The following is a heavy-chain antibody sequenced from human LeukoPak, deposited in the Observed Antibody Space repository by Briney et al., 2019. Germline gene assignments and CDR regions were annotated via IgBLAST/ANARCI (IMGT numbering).Heavy chain of an antibody. CDR3: ARHAFIAAAGTFDY. D-gene: IGHD6-13*01. J-gene: IGHJ4*02. CDR1: GGSISSYY. Sequence: SETLSLTCTVSGGSISSYYWSWIRQPPGKGLEWIGYIYYSGSTNYNPSLKSRVTISVDTSKNQFSLKLSSVTAADTAVYYCARHAFIAAAGTFDYWGQGTLVTVSS. CDR2: IYYSGST. V-gene: IGHV4-59*08.